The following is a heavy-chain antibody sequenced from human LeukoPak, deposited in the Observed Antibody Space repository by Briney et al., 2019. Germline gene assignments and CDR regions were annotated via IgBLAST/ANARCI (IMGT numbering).Heavy chain of an antibody. V-gene: IGHV1-2*02. D-gene: IGHD3-3*01. J-gene: IGHJ5*02. Sequence: ASVKVSCKASGYTFTGCYMHWVRQAPGQGLEWMGWINPNSGGTNYAQKFQGRVTMTRDTSISTAYMELSRLRSDDTAVYYCARQDLEWFIWFDPWGQGTLVTVSS. CDR2: INPNSGGT. CDR3: ARQDLEWFIWFDP. CDR1: GYTFTGCY.